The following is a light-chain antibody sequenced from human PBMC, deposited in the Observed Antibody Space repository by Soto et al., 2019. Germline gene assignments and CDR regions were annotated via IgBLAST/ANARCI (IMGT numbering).Light chain of an antibody. Sequence: DIVLTQSPASLTVSLGEGATIECKSSQTVFYTSNVKNYLSCFQQKPGQPPKLLIYWASTRASGVPERFSGSGSKTHFTLTINNVQAEDVASYFCQKSNTTPYTFGQGTKLDI. CDR3: QKSNTTPYT. CDR2: WAS. J-gene: IGKJ2*01. V-gene: IGKV4-1*01. CDR1: QTVFYTSNVKNY.